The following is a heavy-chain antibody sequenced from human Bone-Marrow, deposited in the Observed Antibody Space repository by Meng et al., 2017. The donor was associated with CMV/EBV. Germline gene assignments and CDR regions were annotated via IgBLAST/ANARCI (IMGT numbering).Heavy chain of an antibody. CDR2: IYSSGGT. J-gene: IGHJ5*02. D-gene: IGHD3-3*01. Sequence: SETLSLTCTVSGGSISSYYWSWIRQPPGKGLEWIGYIYSSGGTNYNPSLKSRVTISVDTSKNQFSLKVSSVTAADTAVYYCASTAGGYYDFWSGWFDPWGQGTLVTVSS. CDR1: GGSISSYY. V-gene: IGHV4-59*01. CDR3: ASTAGGYYDFWSGWFDP.